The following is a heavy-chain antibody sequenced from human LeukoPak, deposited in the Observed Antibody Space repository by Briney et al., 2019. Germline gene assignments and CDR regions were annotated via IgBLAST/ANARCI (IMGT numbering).Heavy chain of an antibody. CDR1: GGSISSYY. CDR3: ARERPRYYGSGSYFDP. J-gene: IGHJ5*02. CDR2: IYYSGST. V-gene: IGHV4-59*01. Sequence: SETLSLTCTVSGGSISSYYWSWIRQPPGKGLEWIGYIYYSGSTNYNPSLKSGVTISADTSKNQFSLKLSSVTAADTAVYYCARERPRYYGSGSYFDPWGQGTPVTVSS. D-gene: IGHD3-10*01.